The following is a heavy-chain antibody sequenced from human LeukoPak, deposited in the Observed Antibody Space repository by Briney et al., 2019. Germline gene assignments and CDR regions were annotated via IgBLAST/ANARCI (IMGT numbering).Heavy chain of an antibody. CDR2: IYYSGST. V-gene: IGHV4-59*12. Sequence: PSETLSLTCTVSGGSISSYYWSWIRQPPGKGLEWIGYIYYSGSTNYNPSLKSRVTISVDTSKNQFSLKLSSVTAADTAVYYCARVSTYYYDSSGPETDAFDIWGQGTMVTVSS. D-gene: IGHD3-22*01. J-gene: IGHJ3*02. CDR3: ARVSTYYYDSSGPETDAFDI. CDR1: GGSISSYY.